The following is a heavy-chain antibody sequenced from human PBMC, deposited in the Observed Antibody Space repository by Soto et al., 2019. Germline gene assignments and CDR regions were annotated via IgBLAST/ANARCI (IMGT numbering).Heavy chain of an antibody. CDR2: INPISGAT. CDR3: ARERTVAGNDY. V-gene: IGHV1-2*04. J-gene: IGHJ4*02. D-gene: IGHD6-19*01. CDR1: GYPFTGYY. Sequence: ASVKVPCKASGYPFTGYYVHWVRQAPGQGLEWMGWINPISGATNYARNFHDWVTMTRDTSVSTAYLELSSLRSEDTAVYYCARERTVAGNDYWGQGTLVTVSS.